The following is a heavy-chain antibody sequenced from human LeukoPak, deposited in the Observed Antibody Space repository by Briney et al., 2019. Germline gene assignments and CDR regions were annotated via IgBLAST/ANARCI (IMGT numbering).Heavy chain of an antibody. CDR1: GSTFSSYS. V-gene: IGHV3-48*02. CDR3: ARTHSPYYGDYVL. D-gene: IGHD4-17*01. J-gene: IGHJ4*02. CDR2: ISSSSSTI. Sequence: GGSLRLSCAASGSTFSSYSMNWVRQAPGKGLEWVSYISSSSSTIYYADSVKGRFTISRDNAKNSLYLQMNSLRDEDTAVYYCARTHSPYYGDYVLWGQGTLVTVSS.